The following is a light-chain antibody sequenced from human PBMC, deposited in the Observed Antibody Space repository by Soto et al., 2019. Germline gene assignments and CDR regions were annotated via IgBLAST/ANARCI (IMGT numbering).Light chain of an antibody. V-gene: IGLV2-14*03. J-gene: IGLJ1*01. Sequence: QSVLTRLAYLSGFPVQWIPISSIGTSNEVDFYNYVFWYQQHPGKAPKLMIYDVSNRPSGVSNRFSGSKSGNTASLTISGLQSEDETEYYCSSYTSISSLGLGVFGPGTTVTVL. CDR1: SNEVDFYNY. CDR2: DVS. CDR3: SSYTSISSLGLGV.